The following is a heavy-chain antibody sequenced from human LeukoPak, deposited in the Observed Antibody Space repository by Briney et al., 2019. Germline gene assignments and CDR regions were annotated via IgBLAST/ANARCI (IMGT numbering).Heavy chain of an antibody. Sequence: GGSLRLSCAASGFTFSDYWMHWVRQAPGKGLVWVSRIKTDGSDTNYADSVKGRFTISRDNAKNTLYLQMNSLRADDTAVYYCARDYQRQLYLYYFDYWGQGTLVTVSS. V-gene: IGHV3-74*01. CDR1: GFTFSDYW. CDR3: ARDYQRQLYLYYFDY. CDR2: IKTDGSDT. D-gene: IGHD2-2*01. J-gene: IGHJ4*02.